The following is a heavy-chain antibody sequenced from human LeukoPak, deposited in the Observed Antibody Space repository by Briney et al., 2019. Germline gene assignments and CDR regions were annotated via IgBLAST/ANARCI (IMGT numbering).Heavy chain of an antibody. Sequence: GASVKVSCKASGYTFTSYGISWVRQAPGQGLEWMGWISAYNGNTNYAQKLQGRVTMTTDTSTSTAYMELRSLRSDDTAVYYCARDAAYDSSGYYLNPIDYWGQGTLVTVSS. V-gene: IGHV1-18*01. CDR2: ISAYNGNT. CDR3: ARDAAYDSSGYYLNPIDY. J-gene: IGHJ4*02. CDR1: GYTFTSYG. D-gene: IGHD3-22*01.